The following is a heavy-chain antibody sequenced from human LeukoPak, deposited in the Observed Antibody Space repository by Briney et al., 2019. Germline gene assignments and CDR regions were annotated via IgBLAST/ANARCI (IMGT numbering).Heavy chain of an antibody. CDR1: GGSFSGYY. CDR3: ARRVPPYFDY. D-gene: IGHD1-1*01. CDR2: INHSGST. Sequence: SETLSLTCAVYGGSFSGYYWSWIRQPPGKGLEWIGEINHSGSTNYNPSLKSRVTISVDTSKNQFSLKLSSVTAADTAVYYCARRVPPYFDYWGQGTLVTVSS. V-gene: IGHV4-34*01. J-gene: IGHJ4*02.